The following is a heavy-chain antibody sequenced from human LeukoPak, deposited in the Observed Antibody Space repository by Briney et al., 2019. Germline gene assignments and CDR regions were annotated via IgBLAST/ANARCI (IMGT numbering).Heavy chain of an antibody. CDR1: GGTFSSYA. CDR3: ARLGYCSRGSCYLNLVY. Sequence: LVKVSCKASGGTFSSYAISWVRQAPGQGLEWMGGIIPIFGTANYAQKFQGRVTITADESTSTAYMELSSLRSEDTAVYYCARLGYCSRGSCYLNLVYWGQGTLVTVSS. D-gene: IGHD2-15*01. CDR2: IIPIFGTA. V-gene: IGHV1-69*13. J-gene: IGHJ4*02.